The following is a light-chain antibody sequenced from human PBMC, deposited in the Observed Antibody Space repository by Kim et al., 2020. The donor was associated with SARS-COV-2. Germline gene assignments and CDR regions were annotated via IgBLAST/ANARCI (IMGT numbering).Light chain of an antibody. CDR1: KLGDNY. J-gene: IGLJ3*02. CDR3: QAWDSGTAV. CDR2: QDS. V-gene: IGLV3-1*01. Sequence: SYELTQPPSMSVSTGQTARITCSGNKLGDNYVSWYQQRPGQSPVVVIYQDSNRASEIPERFSGSNSGNTATLTISGTQAMDEADYFCQAWDSGTAVFGGG.